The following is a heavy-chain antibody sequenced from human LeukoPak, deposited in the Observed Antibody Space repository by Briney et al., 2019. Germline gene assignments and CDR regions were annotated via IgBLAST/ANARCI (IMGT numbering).Heavy chain of an antibody. V-gene: IGHV3-23*01. CDR2: ISGSGGST. J-gene: IGHJ4*02. CDR1: GFTFSSYA. CDR3: AKDPRGSSWYDY. Sequence: GASLRLSCAASGFTFSSYAMSWVRQAPGKGLEWDSAISGSGGSTYYADSVKGRFTISRDNSKNTLYLQMNSLRAEDTAVYYCAKDPRGSSWYDYWGQGTLVTVSS. D-gene: IGHD6-13*01.